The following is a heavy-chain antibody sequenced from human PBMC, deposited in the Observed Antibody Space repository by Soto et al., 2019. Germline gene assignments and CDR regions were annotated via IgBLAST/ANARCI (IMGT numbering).Heavy chain of an antibody. CDR2: ISYDGSNK. V-gene: IGHV3-30*18. J-gene: IGHJ6*01. CDR3: AKDQYAYCGGDCYSGYYGMDV. CDR1: GFTFSSYG. D-gene: IGHD2-21*02. Sequence: QVQLVESGGGVVQPGRSLRLSCAASGFTFSSYGMHWVRQAPGKGLEWVAVISYDGSNKYYADSVKGRFTISRDNSKNTMYLQMNSLRAENTAVYYCAKDQYAYCGGDCYSGYYGMDVWGQGSTVTASS.